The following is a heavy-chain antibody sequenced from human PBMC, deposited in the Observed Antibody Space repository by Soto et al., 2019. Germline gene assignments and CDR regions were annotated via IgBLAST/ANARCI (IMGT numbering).Heavy chain of an antibody. CDR3: AKGRDGYNPFDY. Sequence: PXGSLRLSCAAAGFTFSSYGMHWVRQAPGKGLEWVAVISYDGSNKYYADSVKGRFTISRDNSKNMLYLQMNSLRAEDTAVYYCAKGRDGYNPFDYWGQGTLVTVSS. CDR2: ISYDGSNK. J-gene: IGHJ4*02. V-gene: IGHV3-30*18. D-gene: IGHD5-12*01. CDR1: GFTFSSYG.